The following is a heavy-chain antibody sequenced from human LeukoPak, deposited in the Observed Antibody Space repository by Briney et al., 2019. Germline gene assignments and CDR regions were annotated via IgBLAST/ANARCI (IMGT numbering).Heavy chain of an antibody. J-gene: IGHJ6*03. V-gene: IGHV4-4*07. CDR2: IHGSGTT. CDR3: ACGYYNSMDV. CDR1: GGFISDYH. Sequence: PSETLSLTCSVFGGFISDYHWSWIRQPAGKGLEWIGRIHGSGTTNYNPSLKSRVTMSVDTSRNQFSLRLSSVTAADTAVYYCACGYYNSMDVWGKGTTVTVSS.